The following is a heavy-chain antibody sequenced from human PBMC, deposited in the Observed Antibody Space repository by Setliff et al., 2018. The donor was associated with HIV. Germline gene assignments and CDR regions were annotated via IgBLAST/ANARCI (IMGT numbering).Heavy chain of an antibody. CDR2: MSHSGST. CDR1: GGSISSATYY. V-gene: IGHV4-39*07. CDR3: ARGVVGATYDVFDI. J-gene: IGHJ3*02. Sequence: SETLSLTCSVSGGSISSATYYWGWIRQPPGKGLEWIGSMSHSGSTLYNPSLKSRVTISVDTSKNHLSLRLSSVTVADTAVYYCARGVVGATYDVFDIWAQGTMVTVSS. D-gene: IGHD1-26*01.